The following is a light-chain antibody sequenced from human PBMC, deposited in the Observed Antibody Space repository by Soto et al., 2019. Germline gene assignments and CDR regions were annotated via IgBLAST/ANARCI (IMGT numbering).Light chain of an antibody. CDR1: RSNIGSAI. CDR3: AVWDDRLSGL. J-gene: IGLJ3*02. V-gene: IGLV1-47*01. Sequence: QSVLTQPPSLSGTPGQTVTISCIGSRSNIGSAIVHWYQQVPGTAPKHLIYRDHQRPSGVPDRFSASKSGTSASLAISGLRSEDEADYYCAVWDDRLSGLFGGGTKLTVL. CDR2: RDH.